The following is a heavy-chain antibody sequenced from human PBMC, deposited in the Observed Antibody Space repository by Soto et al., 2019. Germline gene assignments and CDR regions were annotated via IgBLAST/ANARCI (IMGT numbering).Heavy chain of an antibody. V-gene: IGHV3-23*01. CDR3: ARDDARYDVLTAFYFDQ. Sequence: GGSLRLACAASGFNFNIYAMSWVRQAPGRGLECVSGISGNGGVAYYADSVKGRFTISRDNSKNTLNLQMNGLRAEDTAVYFCARDDARYDVLTAFYFDQWGQGTPVTVSS. CDR2: ISGNGGVA. CDR1: GFNFNIYA. D-gene: IGHD3-9*01. J-gene: IGHJ4*02.